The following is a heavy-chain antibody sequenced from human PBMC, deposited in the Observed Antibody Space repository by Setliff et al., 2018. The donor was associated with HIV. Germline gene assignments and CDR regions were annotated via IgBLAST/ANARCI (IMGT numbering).Heavy chain of an antibody. Sequence: ASVKVSCKASGGTFSSYAISWVRQAPGQGLEWMGGINPGNGNTKYSHKFQGRVTITKDTSASTAYMELSSLTSEDTAVYYCARESSSGYRYFDYWGQGTLVTVSS. D-gene: IGHD3-22*01. CDR3: ARESSSGYRYFDY. V-gene: IGHV1-3*01. CDR1: GGTFSSYA. CDR2: INPGNGNT. J-gene: IGHJ4*02.